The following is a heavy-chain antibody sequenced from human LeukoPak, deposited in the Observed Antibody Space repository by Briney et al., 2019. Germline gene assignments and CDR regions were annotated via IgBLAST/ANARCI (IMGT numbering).Heavy chain of an antibody. V-gene: IGHV4-31*03. CDR2: IYYSGST. CDR1: GGSISSGGYY. Sequence: SQTLSLTCTVSGGSISSGGYYWSWIRQHPGKGLGWIGYIYYSGSTYYNPSLKSRVTISVDTSKNQFSLKLSSVTAADTAVYYCARFIGIAVAGTIDYWGQGTLVTVSS. D-gene: IGHD6-19*01. J-gene: IGHJ4*02. CDR3: ARFIGIAVAGTIDY.